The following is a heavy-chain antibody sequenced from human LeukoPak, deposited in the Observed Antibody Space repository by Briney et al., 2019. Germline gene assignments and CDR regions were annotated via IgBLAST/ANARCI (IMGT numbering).Heavy chain of an antibody. V-gene: IGHV3-21*01. D-gene: IGHD2-21*02. CDR3: ARDGEVVVTAFYFDY. CDR1: GFTFSSYS. Sequence: SGGSLRLSCAASGFTFSSYSMNWVRQAPGKGLEWVSSISSSSSYIYYADSVKGRFTISRENAKNSLYLQMNSLRAEDTAVYYCARDGEVVVTAFYFDYWGQGTLVTVSS. CDR2: ISSSSSYI. J-gene: IGHJ4*02.